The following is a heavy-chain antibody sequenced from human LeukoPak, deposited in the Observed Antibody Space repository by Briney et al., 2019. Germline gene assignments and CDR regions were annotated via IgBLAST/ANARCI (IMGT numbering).Heavy chain of an antibody. D-gene: IGHD3-10*01. CDR1: GGSISSYY. Sequence: SETLSLICTVSGGSISSYYWSWIRQPPGKGLEWIGYIYYSGSTNYNPSLKSRVTISVDTSKNQFSLKLSSVTAADTAVYYCARAQKAYYGSGSYYIWFDPWGQGTLVTVSS. CDR2: IYYSGST. CDR3: ARAQKAYYGSGSYYIWFDP. V-gene: IGHV4-59*01. J-gene: IGHJ5*02.